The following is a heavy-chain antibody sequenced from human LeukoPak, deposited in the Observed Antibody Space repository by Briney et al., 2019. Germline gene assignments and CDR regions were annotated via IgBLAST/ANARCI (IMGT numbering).Heavy chain of an antibody. Sequence: PGGSLRLSCAASGFTFSSYAMHWVRQAPGKGLEWVAVISYDGSNKYYADSVKGRFTISRDNSKNTLYLQMNSLRAEDTAVYYCARDGARYSSGMGDAFDIWGQGTMVTVSS. CDR2: ISYDGSNK. J-gene: IGHJ3*02. D-gene: IGHD6-19*01. V-gene: IGHV3-30*04. CDR1: GFTFSSYA. CDR3: ARDGARYSSGMGDAFDI.